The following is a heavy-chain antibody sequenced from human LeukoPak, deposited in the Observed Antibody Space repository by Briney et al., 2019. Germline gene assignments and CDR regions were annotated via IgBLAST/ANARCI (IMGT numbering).Heavy chain of an antibody. V-gene: IGHV1-69*05. CDR1: GGTFSSYA. D-gene: IGHD2-2*01. CDR3: AREPSPRYCSSTSCHMDV. J-gene: IGHJ6*03. CDR2: IIPIFGTA. Sequence: AVKVSCKASGGTFSSYAISWVRQAPGQGLEWMGGIIPIFGTANYAQKFQGRVTITTDESTSTAYMELSSLRSEDTAVYYCAREPSPRYCSSTSCHMDVWGKGTIVTVSS.